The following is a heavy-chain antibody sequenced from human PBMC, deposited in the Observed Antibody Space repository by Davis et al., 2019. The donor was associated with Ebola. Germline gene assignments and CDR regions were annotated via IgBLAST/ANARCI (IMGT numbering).Heavy chain of an antibody. D-gene: IGHD3-22*01. V-gene: IGHV3-30*14. CDR3: ARGGPGFKVLVITLDY. Sequence: GESLKISCAASGFTFSNYAMSWVRQAPGKGLEWVAVISYDGSNKYYADSVKGRFTISRDNSKNTLYLQMNSLRAEDTAVYYCARGGPGFKVLVITLDYWGQGTLVTVSS. CDR1: GFTFSNYA. J-gene: IGHJ4*02. CDR2: ISYDGSNK.